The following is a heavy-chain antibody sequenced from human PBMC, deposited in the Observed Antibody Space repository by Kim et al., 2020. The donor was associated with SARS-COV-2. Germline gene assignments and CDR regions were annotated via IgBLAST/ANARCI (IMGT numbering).Heavy chain of an antibody. CDR1: GGSISSYY. CDR3: ARLRRITIFVVVIITWFDP. Sequence: SETLSLTCTVSGGSISSYYWSWIRQPPGKGLEWIGYIYYSGSTNYNPSLKSRVTISVDTSKNQFSLKLSSVTAADTAVYYCARLRRITIFVVVIITWFDPWGQGTLVTVSS. CDR2: IYYSGST. J-gene: IGHJ5*02. D-gene: IGHD3-3*01. V-gene: IGHV4-59*08.